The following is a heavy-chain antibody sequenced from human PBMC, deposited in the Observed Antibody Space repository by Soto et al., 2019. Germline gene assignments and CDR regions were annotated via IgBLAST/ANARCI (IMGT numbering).Heavy chain of an antibody. Sequence: GGSLRLSCAASGFTFSSYSMNWVRQAPGKGLEWVSSISSSSSYIYYADSVKGRFTISRDNAKNSLFLQMNSLRAEDTAVYYCAKSPTAAGAYYFDYWRQGTLVTVSS. CDR3: AKSPTAAGAYYFDY. V-gene: IGHV3-21*01. J-gene: IGHJ4*02. CDR2: ISSSSSYI. D-gene: IGHD6-13*01. CDR1: GFTFSSYS.